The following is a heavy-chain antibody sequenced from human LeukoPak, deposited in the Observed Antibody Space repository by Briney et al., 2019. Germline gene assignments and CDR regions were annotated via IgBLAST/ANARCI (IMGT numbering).Heavy chain of an antibody. D-gene: IGHD1-1*01. Sequence: KASETLSLTCTVSGGSISSYYWSWIRQPPGKGLEWIGYMYYSGSTYYNPSLKSRVTISVDTSKNLFSLKLSSVTAADTAVYYCARVQRPLDGADYWGQGTLVTVSS. J-gene: IGHJ4*02. V-gene: IGHV4-59*01. CDR1: GGSISSYY. CDR3: ARVQRPLDGADY. CDR2: MYYSGST.